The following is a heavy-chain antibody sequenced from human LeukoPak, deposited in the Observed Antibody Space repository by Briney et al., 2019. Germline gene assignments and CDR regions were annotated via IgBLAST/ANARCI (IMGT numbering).Heavy chain of an antibody. CDR3: AKEADSGAFDI. D-gene: IGHD2-15*01. V-gene: IGHV3-9*01. CDR1: GFTFDDYA. J-gene: IGHJ3*02. Sequence: GGSLRLSCVASGFTFDDYAMHWVRQAPGKGLEWVSGISWNSGSMGYADSVKGRFTISRDSAKNSLYLQMNSLRAEDTALYYCAKEADSGAFDIWGQGTMVTVSS. CDR2: ISWNSGSM.